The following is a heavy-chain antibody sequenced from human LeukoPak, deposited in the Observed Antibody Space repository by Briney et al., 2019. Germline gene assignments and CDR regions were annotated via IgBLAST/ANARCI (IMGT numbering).Heavy chain of an antibody. CDR3: ARGGDSYYYGMDV. D-gene: IGHD4-17*01. Sequence: GASVKVSCKASGGTFSSYAISWVRQAPGQGLEWTGGIIPIFGTANYAQKFQGRVTITADESTSTAYMELSSLRSEDTAVYYCARGGDSYYYGMDVWGQGTTVTVSS. V-gene: IGHV1-69*13. CDR1: GGTFSSYA. J-gene: IGHJ6*02. CDR2: IIPIFGTA.